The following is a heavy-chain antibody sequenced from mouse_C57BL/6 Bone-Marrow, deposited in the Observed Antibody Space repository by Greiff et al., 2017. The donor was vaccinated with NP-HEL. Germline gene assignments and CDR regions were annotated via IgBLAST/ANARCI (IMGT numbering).Heavy chain of an antibody. D-gene: IGHD2-3*01. J-gene: IGHJ2*01. V-gene: IGHV1-4*01. CDR2: INPSSGYT. CDR3: AIYDGYYVGY. CDR1: GYTFTSYT. Sequence: QVQLKESGAELARPGASVKMSCKASGYTFTSYTMHWVKQRPGQGLEWIGYINPSSGYTKYNQKFKDKATLTADKSSSTAYMQLSSLTSEDSAVYYCAIYDGYYVGYWGQGTTLTVSS.